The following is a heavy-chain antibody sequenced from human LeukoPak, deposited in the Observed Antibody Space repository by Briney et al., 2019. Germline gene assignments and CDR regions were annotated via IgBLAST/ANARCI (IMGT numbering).Heavy chain of an antibody. CDR3: ARDLGSSTVTTAFDY. V-gene: IGHV3-11*01. D-gene: IGHD4-17*01. J-gene: IGHJ4*02. Sequence: GGSLRLSCAASGFIFNDYYMSWIRQAPGKGLEWLSYISRTGNTIYYRDSVKGRFTISMDNANNLLHLQMDNLRAEDTAVYYCARDLGSSTVTTAFDYWGQGTLVTVSS. CDR1: GFIFNDYY. CDR2: ISRTGNTI.